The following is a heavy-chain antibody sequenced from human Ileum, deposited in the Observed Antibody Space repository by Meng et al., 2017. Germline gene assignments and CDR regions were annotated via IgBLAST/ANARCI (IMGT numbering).Heavy chain of an antibody. CDR1: GGSFSGYY. V-gene: IGHV4-34*01. J-gene: IGHJ4*02. Sequence: QAQLQQWGAGLLKPSETLSLTCAVYGGSFSGYYWSWIRQPPGKGLEWIGEINHSGSTNYNPSLKSRVTISVDTSKNQFSLKLSSVTAADTAVYYCARSGVLLWFGEDYWGQGTLVTVFS. CDR3: ARSGVLLWFGEDY. D-gene: IGHD3-10*01. CDR2: INHSGST.